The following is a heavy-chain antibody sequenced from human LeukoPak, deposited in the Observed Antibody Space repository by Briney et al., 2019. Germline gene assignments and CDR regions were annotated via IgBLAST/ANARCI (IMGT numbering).Heavy chain of an antibody. J-gene: IGHJ4*02. CDR2: IYYSGST. CDR3: ARPGGSSFGFDY. Sequence: SETLSLTCTVSGGSISSSSHYWGWIRQPPGKGLEWIGSIYYSGSTYYNPSLKSRVTISVDTSKNQFSLKLSSVTAADTAVYYCARPGGSSFGFDYWGQGTLVTVSS. CDR1: GGSISSSSHY. D-gene: IGHD6-6*01. V-gene: IGHV4-39*01.